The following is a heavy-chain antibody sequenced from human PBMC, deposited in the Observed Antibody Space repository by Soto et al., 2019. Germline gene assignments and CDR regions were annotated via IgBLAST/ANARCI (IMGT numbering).Heavy chain of an antibody. J-gene: IGHJ3*01. CDR2: ISTFNGKT. D-gene: IGHD3-9*01. Sequence: QIRLVQSGGDVKTPGASVKVSCTTSRYTFTSHGIAWVRQAPGQGLEWMGWISTFNGKTDYAQKFQGRVTMTADTITSTGHMELRSLRSDDTAVYYCARLLTEGATFREDAFDLWGPGTKVTVSS. CDR3: ARLLTEGATFREDAFDL. V-gene: IGHV1-18*01. CDR1: RYTFTSHG.